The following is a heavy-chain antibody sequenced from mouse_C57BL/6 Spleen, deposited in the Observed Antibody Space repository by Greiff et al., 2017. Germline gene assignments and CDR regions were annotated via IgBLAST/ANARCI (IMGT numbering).Heavy chain of an antibody. D-gene: IGHD1-1*01. CDR3: ARCYYGSSYVDWYFDV. J-gene: IGHJ1*03. CDR2: IYPGDGDT. CDR1: GYAFSSSW. V-gene: IGHV1-82*01. Sequence: VQLQQSGPELVKPGASVKISCKASGYAFSSSWMNWVKPRPGKGLEWIGRIYPGDGDTNYNGKFKGKATLTADKSSSTAYMQLSSLTSEDSAVYFCARCYYGSSYVDWYFDVWGTGTTVTVSS.